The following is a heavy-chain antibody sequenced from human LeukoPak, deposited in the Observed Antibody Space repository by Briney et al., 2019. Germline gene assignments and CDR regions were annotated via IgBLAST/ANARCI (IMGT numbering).Heavy chain of an antibody. Sequence: GGSLRLSSAASGFTFSSYGMHWVRQAPGKGLEWVAVISYDGSNKYYADSVKGRFTISRDNSKNTLYLQMNSLRAEDTAVYYCAKDFRSLWSLYYFDYWGQGTLVTVSS. CDR3: AKDFRSLWSLYYFDY. CDR2: ISYDGSNK. J-gene: IGHJ4*02. CDR1: GFTFSSYG. D-gene: IGHD2-8*02. V-gene: IGHV3-30*18.